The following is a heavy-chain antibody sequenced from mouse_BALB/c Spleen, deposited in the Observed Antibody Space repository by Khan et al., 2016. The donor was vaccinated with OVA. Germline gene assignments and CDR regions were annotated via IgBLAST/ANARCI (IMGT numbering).Heavy chain of an antibody. D-gene: IGHD2-3*01. V-gene: IGHV14-3*02. CDR2: IARANGDT. CDR3: AQPSYDPRFFEV. J-gene: IGHJ1*01. CDR1: GFNIKDTY. Sequence: VQLQESGAELVKPGPSVRLSCTASGFNIKDTYIHWVKQRPEQGLEWIGRIARANGDTKYDPMFQDKATITSNTSSNTSYLQRRSLTSEDAVVYYDAQPSYDPRFFEVWGAGTTVTVSS.